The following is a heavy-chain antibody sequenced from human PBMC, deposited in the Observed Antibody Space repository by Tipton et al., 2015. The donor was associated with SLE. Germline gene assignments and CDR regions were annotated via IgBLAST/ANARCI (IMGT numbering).Heavy chain of an antibody. D-gene: IGHD6-6*01. CDR2: IYDSGTT. Sequence: TLSLTCTVSGGSISSYYWTWIRQPPGKGLEWIGYIYDSGTTNYNPSLKSRVTISLDTSKNQFSLRLSSVSAADTAIYYCARQGEYSSSSGFWFDPWGQGTQVTVSS. J-gene: IGHJ5*02. CDR1: GGSISSYY. V-gene: IGHV4-59*08. CDR3: ARQGEYSSSSGFWFDP.